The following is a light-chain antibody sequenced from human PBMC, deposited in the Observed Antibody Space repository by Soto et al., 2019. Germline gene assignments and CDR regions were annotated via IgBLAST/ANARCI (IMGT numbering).Light chain of an antibody. V-gene: IGKV1-5*03. CDR3: QHWTDYFWT. CDR1: QSLTMW. CDR2: KTS. Sequence: DIHMTQSPSTLSASVGDRVTSACRASQSLTMWVAWYQQKPGKAPNLLIYKTSSLESGVPSRFSGSGSGTEFTLTISSLQPDDFATYYCQHWTDYFWTFGQGTKVEVK. J-gene: IGKJ1*01.